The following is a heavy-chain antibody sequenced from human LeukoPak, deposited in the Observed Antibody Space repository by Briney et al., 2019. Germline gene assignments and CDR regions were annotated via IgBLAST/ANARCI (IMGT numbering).Heavy chain of an antibody. CDR2: IYTSGST. V-gene: IGHV4-4*07. D-gene: IGHD5-18*01. CDR1: GGSISSYY. Sequence: SETLSLTCTGSGGSISSYYWSWIRQPAGKGLEGIGRIYTSGSTNYNPSLKSRVTMSVDTSKNQFSLKLSSVTAADTAVYYCARDYGYSYGYSFDYWGQGTLVTVSS. CDR3: ARDYGYSYGYSFDY. J-gene: IGHJ4*02.